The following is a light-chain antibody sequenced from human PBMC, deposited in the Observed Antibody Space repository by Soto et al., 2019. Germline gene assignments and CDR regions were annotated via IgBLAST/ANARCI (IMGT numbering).Light chain of an antibody. CDR1: SSDVGSSNY. CDR3: CSHAGSYVV. J-gene: IGLJ2*01. V-gene: IGLV2-11*01. CDR2: DVS. Sequence: QSALTQPRSVSGSPGQSVTISCTGTSSDVGSSNYVSWYQQHPGKVPKLIISDVSKRPSGVPDRFSGSKSDNTASLTISGLQDEDEADYFCCSHAGSYVVFGGGTQLTV.